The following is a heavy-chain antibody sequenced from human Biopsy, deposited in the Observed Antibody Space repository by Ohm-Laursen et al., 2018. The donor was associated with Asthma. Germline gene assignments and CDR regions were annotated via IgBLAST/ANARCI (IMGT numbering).Heavy chain of an antibody. J-gene: IGHJ4*02. Sequence: SAKVSCKISGYSLTNLSMHWVRQAPGQGLEWMGGHDHEEGGTVNARRFQGRVTMTEDTSTDTAYMELSSLSSADTAVYYCASDFPKDYVRYNFQFWGQGTLVTVSS. V-gene: IGHV1-24*01. CDR2: HDHEEGGT. CDR3: ASDFPKDYVRYNFQF. D-gene: IGHD4-17*01. CDR1: GYSLTNLS.